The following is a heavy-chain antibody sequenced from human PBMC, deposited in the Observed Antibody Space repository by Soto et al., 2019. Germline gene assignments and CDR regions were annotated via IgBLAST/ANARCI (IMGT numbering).Heavy chain of an antibody. D-gene: IGHD2-15*01. Sequence: PSETLSLTCAVYGGSFSGYYWSWIRQPPGKGLEWIGEINHSGSTNYNPSLKSRVTISVDTSKNQFSLKLSSVTAADTAVYYCARDSLGYCSGGSCYRYYYGMDVWGQGTMVTVSS. CDR3: ARDSLGYCSGGSCYRYYYGMDV. J-gene: IGHJ6*02. V-gene: IGHV4-34*01. CDR2: INHSGST. CDR1: GGSFSGYY.